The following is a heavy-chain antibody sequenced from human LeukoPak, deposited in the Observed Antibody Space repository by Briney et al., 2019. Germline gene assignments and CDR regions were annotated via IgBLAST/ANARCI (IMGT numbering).Heavy chain of an antibody. Sequence: ASVKVSCKASGYTFTGKFIHWVRQAPGQGLEWMGWIDPNSGGTDYAQKFRGRVTLTTDTSTSTAYMELRSLRSDDTAVYFCARVHFNNYGSWFDFWGQGTLVTVSS. CDR3: ARVHFNNYGSWFDF. D-gene: IGHD4-11*01. CDR2: IDPNSGGT. V-gene: IGHV1-2*02. J-gene: IGHJ5*01. CDR1: GYTFTGKF.